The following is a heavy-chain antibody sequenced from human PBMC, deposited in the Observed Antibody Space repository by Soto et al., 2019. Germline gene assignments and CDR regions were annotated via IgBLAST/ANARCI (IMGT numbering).Heavy chain of an antibody. V-gene: IGHV3-53*02. Sequence: ELQLVETGGGLVQPGGSLRLSCAPSGFTVTSNYMTWVRQAPGEGLEWVSVMYSDGTTYYADSVKGRFTISRDKSKNTLYLQMNSLRADDTAVYYCARARSFYFPFDPWGQGTLVTVSS. J-gene: IGHJ5*02. CDR2: MYSDGTT. D-gene: IGHD3-10*01. CDR3: ARARSFYFPFDP. CDR1: GFTVTSNY.